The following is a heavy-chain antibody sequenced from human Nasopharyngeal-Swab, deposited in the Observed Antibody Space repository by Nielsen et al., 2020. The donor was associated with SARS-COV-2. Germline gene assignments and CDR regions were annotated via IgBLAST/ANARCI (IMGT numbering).Heavy chain of an antibody. V-gene: IGHV3-7*01. CDR1: GFTFTTYS. CDR3: VRDESGAFDI. D-gene: IGHD3-10*01. Sequence: GGSLRLSCAASGFTFTTYSMTWVRRAPGQGLEWVANVKQDGGEKFYLDSVKGRFTISRDNAKSSLYLQMTSLRAEDTAVYYCVRDESGAFDIWGQGTMVTVSS. CDR2: VKQDGGEK. J-gene: IGHJ3*02.